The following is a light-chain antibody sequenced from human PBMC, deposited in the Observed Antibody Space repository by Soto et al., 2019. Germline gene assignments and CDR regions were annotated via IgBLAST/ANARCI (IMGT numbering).Light chain of an antibody. V-gene: IGKV1-9*01. CDR3: QQANSFPRT. CDR1: QGISSY. Sequence: DIQLTQSPSFLSASVGDRVTITCRASQGISSYLAWYQQKPGKAPKLLIYAASTLQSGVPSRFSGSGSGTGFTLTISSLQPEDFATYYCQQANSFPRTFGQGTKVDIK. J-gene: IGKJ1*01. CDR2: AAS.